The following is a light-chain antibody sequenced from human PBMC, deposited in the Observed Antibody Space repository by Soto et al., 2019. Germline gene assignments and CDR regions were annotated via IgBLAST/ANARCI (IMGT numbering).Light chain of an antibody. CDR2: ANT. CDR3: QSYDSSLSGFWV. J-gene: IGLJ3*02. Sequence: QSVLTQPPSVSGAPGQRVTISCTGSISHIGTGHDVHWYQQIPGTAPKLLIYANTIRPSGVPDRFSGSKSGTSASLAITGLQAEDEADYYCQSYDSSLSGFWVFGGGTKLTVL. CDR1: ISHIGTGHD. V-gene: IGLV1-40*01.